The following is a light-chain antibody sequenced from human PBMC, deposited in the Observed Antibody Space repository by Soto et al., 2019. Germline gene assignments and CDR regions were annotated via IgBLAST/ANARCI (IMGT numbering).Light chain of an antibody. Sequence: DIQMTQSPSTLSASVGDRVTITCRASQSISTWLAWYQQKPVKAPKLLIYKASSLRNGVPSRFGGSGSGTEFTLTIYSLQPDDFASYYCQQYNGYPATFDQGTKLEIK. J-gene: IGKJ2*01. CDR2: KAS. V-gene: IGKV1-5*03. CDR3: QQYNGYPAT. CDR1: QSISTW.